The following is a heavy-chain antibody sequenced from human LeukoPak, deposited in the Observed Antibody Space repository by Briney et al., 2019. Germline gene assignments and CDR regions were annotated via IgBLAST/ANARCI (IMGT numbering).Heavy chain of an antibody. CDR3: AVGRDIRVAGPGGYFDY. Sequence: GGSLRLSCAASGFTFSDYHMNWIRQAPGRGGEWMSYISPGGQTTYFADSVKGRVTLSRDNAKNSLSLQMNSLTADDTAVYFCAVGRDIRVAGPGGYFDYWGQGTLVAVSS. V-gene: IGHV3-11*01. D-gene: IGHD6-19*01. J-gene: IGHJ4*02. CDR2: ISPGGQTT. CDR1: GFTFSDYH.